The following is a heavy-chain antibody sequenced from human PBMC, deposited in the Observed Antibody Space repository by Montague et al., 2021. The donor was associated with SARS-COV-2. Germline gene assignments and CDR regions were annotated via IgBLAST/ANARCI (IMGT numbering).Heavy chain of an antibody. Sequence: SETLSLTCAVYGGSLSGYYWSWIRQPPGEGLEWIAEISHSGSTSYNPSLKSRVTISVDKSKNQFSLTLRFLTAADTAVYYCARGADYDFWSGFLRYKWFGPWGQGTPVIVSS. CDR2: ISHSGST. V-gene: IGHV4-34*01. CDR3: ARGADYDFWSGFLRYKWFGP. CDR1: GGSLSGYY. D-gene: IGHD3-3*01. J-gene: IGHJ5*02.